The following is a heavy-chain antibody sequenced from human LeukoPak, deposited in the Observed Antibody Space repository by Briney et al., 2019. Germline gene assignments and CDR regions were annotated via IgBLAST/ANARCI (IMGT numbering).Heavy chain of an antibody. V-gene: IGHV4-31*03. Sequence: SQTLSLTCTVSGGSISSGGYYWSWIRQHPGKGLEWIGYIYYSGSTYYNPSLKSRVTISVDTSKNQFSLKLSSVTAADTAVYYCARGLTTVTFPDAFDIWGLGTMVTVSS. CDR2: IYYSGST. D-gene: IGHD4-17*01. J-gene: IGHJ3*02. CDR3: ARGLTTVTFPDAFDI. CDR1: GGSISSGGYY.